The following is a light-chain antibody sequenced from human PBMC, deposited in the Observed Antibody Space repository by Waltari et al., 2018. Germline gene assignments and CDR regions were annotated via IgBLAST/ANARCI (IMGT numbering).Light chain of an antibody. J-gene: IGKJ1*01. CDR1: QRISGY. Sequence: DIQMTQSPSSLSASVGDSVTITCRASQRISGYLNWYQQRPGQAPKLLIYAASSLESGVASRFSGSGFGTDFTLTINSLQPEDFAVYYCQQTYSNFRTFGQGTKVDVK. V-gene: IGKV1-39*01. CDR2: AAS. CDR3: QQTYSNFRT.